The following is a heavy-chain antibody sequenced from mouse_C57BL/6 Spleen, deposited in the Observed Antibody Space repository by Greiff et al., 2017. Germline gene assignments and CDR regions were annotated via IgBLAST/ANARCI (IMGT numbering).Heavy chain of an antibody. D-gene: IGHD1-1*01. CDR3: ARHLIRYYAMDY. J-gene: IGHJ4*01. CDR1: GFTFSDYG. Sequence: EVHLVESGGGLVKPGGSLNLSCAASGFTFSDYGMHWVRQAPETGLEWVAYLSSGSSTIYYADTVQGRFTISRDSAKNTLFLQMTSLRSEDTAMYYCARHLIRYYAMDYWGQGTAVTVSS. CDR2: LSSGSSTI. V-gene: IGHV5-17*01.